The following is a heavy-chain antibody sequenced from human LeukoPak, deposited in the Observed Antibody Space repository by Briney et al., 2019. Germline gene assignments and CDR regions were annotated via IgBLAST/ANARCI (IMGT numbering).Heavy chain of an antibody. CDR2: IYYSGST. V-gene: IGHV4-59*01. CDR3: ARDRYYDRSGYYDY. Sequence: PSETLSLTCTVSGGSISSYYWSWIRQPPGKGLEWIGYIYYSGSTNYNPSLKSRVTISVDTSKNQFSLKLSSVTAADTAVYYCARDRYYDRSGYYDYWGQGTLVTVSS. D-gene: IGHD3-22*01. CDR1: GGSISSYY. J-gene: IGHJ4*02.